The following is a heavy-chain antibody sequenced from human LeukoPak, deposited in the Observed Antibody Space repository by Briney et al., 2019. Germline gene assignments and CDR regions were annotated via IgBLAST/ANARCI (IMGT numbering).Heavy chain of an antibody. Sequence: ASVKVSCKASGYTFTGYYMHWVRQAPGQGLEWMGWINPNSGGTNYAQKFQGRVTMTRKTSISTAYMELSRLRSDDTAVYYCARDSSSSSDYYMDVWGKGTTVTVSS. J-gene: IGHJ6*03. CDR3: ARDSSSSSDYYMDV. V-gene: IGHV1-2*02. D-gene: IGHD6-6*01. CDR1: GYTFTGYY. CDR2: INPNSGGT.